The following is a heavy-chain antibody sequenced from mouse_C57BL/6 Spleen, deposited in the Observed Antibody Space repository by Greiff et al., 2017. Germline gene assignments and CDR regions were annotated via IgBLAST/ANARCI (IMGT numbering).Heavy chain of an antibody. D-gene: IGHD1-1*01. CDR1: GYAFSSYW. CDR2: IYPGDGDT. Sequence: QVQLQQSGAELVKPGASVKISCKASGYAFSSYWMNWVKQRPGKGLEWIGQIYPGDGDTNYNGKFKGKATLTADKSSSTAYMQLSSLTSEDSAVYFCARYYYGSSLYFGVWGTGTTVTVSS. CDR3: ARYYYGSSLYFGV. J-gene: IGHJ1*03. V-gene: IGHV1-80*01.